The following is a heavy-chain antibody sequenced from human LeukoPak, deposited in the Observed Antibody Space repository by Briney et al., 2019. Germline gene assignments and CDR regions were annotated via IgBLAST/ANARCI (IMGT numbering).Heavy chain of an antibody. CDR2: ISSSSSTI. D-gene: IGHD4-17*01. Sequence: GGSLRLSCAAFGFTFSSYSMNWVRQAPGKGLEWVSYISSSSSTIYYADSVKGRFTISRDNAKNTLYLQMNSLRGEDTAVYYCAKTGSTVTTLNWFDPWGQGTLVTVSS. V-gene: IGHV3-48*01. CDR3: AKTGSTVTTLNWFDP. J-gene: IGHJ5*02. CDR1: GFTFSSYS.